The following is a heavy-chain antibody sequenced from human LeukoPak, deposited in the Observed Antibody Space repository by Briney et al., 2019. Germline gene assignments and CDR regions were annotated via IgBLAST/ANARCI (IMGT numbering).Heavy chain of an antibody. J-gene: IGHJ6*02. CDR1: GYTFTGYY. CDR2: INPNSGGT. Sequence: SVKVSCKASGYTFTGYYMHWVRQAPGQGLEWMGWINPNSGGTNYAQKFQGRVTMTRDTSISTAYMELSRLRSDDTAVYYCARDQGIAAAEPFYYYYGMDVWGQGTTVTVSS. CDR3: ARDQGIAAAEPFYYYYGMDV. D-gene: IGHD6-13*01. V-gene: IGHV1-2*02.